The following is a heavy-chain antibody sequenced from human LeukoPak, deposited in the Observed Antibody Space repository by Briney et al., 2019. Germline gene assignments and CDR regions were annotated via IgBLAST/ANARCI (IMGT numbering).Heavy chain of an antibody. D-gene: IGHD3-22*01. CDR3: ARDRWSYDPQGGFDC. J-gene: IGHJ4*02. CDR2: IKQDGSEG. V-gene: IGHV3-7*03. CDR1: GFTFSIYW. Sequence: GGSLRLSCAASGFTFSIYWMSWVRQAPGKGLGWVANIKQDGSEGYYVDSVKGRFTLSRDNAKNSLYLQMNSLRAEDTAVYYCARDRWSYDPQGGFDCWGQGTLVTVSS.